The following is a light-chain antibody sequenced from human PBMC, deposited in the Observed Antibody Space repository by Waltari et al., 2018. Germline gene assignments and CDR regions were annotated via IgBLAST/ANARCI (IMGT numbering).Light chain of an antibody. J-gene: IGLJ2*01. CDR1: NSDVGGDDF. CDR2: AVS. V-gene: IGLV2-8*01. Sequence: QSALTQPPSASGPPGQSVTIPGPGTNSDVGGDDFVSWYPPHPGNAPKLMIYAVSQRPSGVPDLFSGSKSGNTASLTVSGLQADDEADYYCCSYAGGNNLLFGGGTKLTVL. CDR3: CSYAGGNNLL.